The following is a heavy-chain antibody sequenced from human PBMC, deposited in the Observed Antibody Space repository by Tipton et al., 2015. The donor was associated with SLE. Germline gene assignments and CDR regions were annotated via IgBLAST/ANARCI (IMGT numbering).Heavy chain of an antibody. D-gene: IGHD1-26*01. CDR3: TTGKWELLAGLVVDY. CDR2: IGSKADGGAT. V-gene: IGHV3-15*04. Sequence: SLRLSCAASGFTFTKAWMTWVRQAPGKGLEWVGRIGSKADGGATEYAAPVKGRFTISRDDSKKMLSLQMNSLTTEDTAVYYCTTGKWELLAGLVVDYWGQGTLVTVSS. J-gene: IGHJ4*02. CDR1: GFTFTKAW.